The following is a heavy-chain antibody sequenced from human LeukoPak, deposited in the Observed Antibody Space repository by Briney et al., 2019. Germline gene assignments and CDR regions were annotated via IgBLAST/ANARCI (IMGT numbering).Heavy chain of an antibody. CDR2: IKEDGSEK. CDR3: AREEYDSSGYDY. V-gene: IGHV3-7*01. CDR1: GFTFSSYW. Sequence: PGGSLRLSCAASGFTFSSYWMSWVHQAPGKGLEWVANIKEDGSEKYYVDSVKGRFTISRDNTKNSLYLQMASLRAEDTAVYYCAREEYDSSGYDYWGQGILVTVSS. J-gene: IGHJ4*02. D-gene: IGHD3-22*01.